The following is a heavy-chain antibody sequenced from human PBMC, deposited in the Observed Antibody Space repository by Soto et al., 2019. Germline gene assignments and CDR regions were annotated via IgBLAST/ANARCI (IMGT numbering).Heavy chain of an antibody. V-gene: IGHV5-51*01. CDR2: IYPGDSDT. D-gene: IGHD2-8*01. Sequence: DSRKLSWQCSGYSFTSYWFAWVRQLPGKGLEWMGIIYPGDSDTRYSPSFQGQVTISADKSISTAYLQWSSLKASDTAMYYCARRDGVSYYYGMDVWGQGTMVTVS. CDR1: GYSFTSYW. J-gene: IGHJ6*02. CDR3: ARRDGVSYYYGMDV.